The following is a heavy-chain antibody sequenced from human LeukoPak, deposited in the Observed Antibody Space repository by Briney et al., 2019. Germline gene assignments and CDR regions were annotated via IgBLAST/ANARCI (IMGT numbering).Heavy chain of an antibody. D-gene: IGHD3-10*01. J-gene: IGHJ5*02. Sequence: SETLSLTCTVSGGSISSYYWSWIRQPPGKGLEWIGYIYYSGSTNYNPSLKSRVTISVDTSKNQFSLKLSSVTAADTAVYYCARDSCYGSGSYSRFDPWGQGTLVTVSS. CDR3: ARDSCYGSGSYSRFDP. V-gene: IGHV4-59*01. CDR2: IYYSGST. CDR1: GGSISSYY.